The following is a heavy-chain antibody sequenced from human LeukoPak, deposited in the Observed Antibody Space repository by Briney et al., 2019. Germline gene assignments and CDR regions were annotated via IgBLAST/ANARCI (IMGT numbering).Heavy chain of an antibody. J-gene: IGHJ4*02. Sequence: SETLSLTCTVSGGPISSHYWSWIRQPPGKGLEWIGYIYYSGSTNYNPSLKSRVTISVDTSKNQFSLKLSSVAAADTAVYYCARSQNWNYADYWGQGTLVTVSS. CDR3: ARSQNWNYADY. V-gene: IGHV4-59*11. CDR2: IYYSGST. CDR1: GGPISSHY. D-gene: IGHD1-7*01.